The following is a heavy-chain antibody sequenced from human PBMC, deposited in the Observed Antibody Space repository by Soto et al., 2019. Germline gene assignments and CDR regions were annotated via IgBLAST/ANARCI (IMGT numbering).Heavy chain of an antibody. CDR1: GFTFSSYA. V-gene: IGHV3-23*01. CDR2: ISGSGGST. CDR3: AKASRGGSSWDDYGRDV. J-gene: IGHJ6*04. Sequence: PGGSLRLSCAASGFTFSSYAMSWVRQAPGKGLEWVSAISGSGGSTYYADSVKGRFTISRDNSKNTLYLQMNSLRAEDTAVYYCAKASRGGSSWDDYGRDVWGKGTKGTVSS. D-gene: IGHD6-13*01.